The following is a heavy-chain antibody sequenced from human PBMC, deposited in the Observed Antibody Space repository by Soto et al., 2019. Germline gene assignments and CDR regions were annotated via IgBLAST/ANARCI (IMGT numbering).Heavy chain of an antibody. Sequence: QVQLVESGGGVVQPGRSLRLSCAASGFTFSSYGMHWVRQAPGKGLEWVAVIWSDGSNKYYADSVKGRFTISRDNSKNTLYLQMNSLRAEDTAVYYCASEFWSGPFDYWGQGTLVTVSS. J-gene: IGHJ4*02. CDR1: GFTFSSYG. CDR2: IWSDGSNK. CDR3: ASEFWSGPFDY. V-gene: IGHV3-33*01. D-gene: IGHD3-3*01.